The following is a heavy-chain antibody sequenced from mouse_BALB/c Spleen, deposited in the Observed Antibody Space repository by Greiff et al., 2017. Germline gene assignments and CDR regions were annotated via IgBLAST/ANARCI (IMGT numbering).Heavy chain of an antibody. J-gene: IGHJ4*01. V-gene: IGHV14-3*02. D-gene: IGHD1-1*01. CDR2: IDPANGNT. CDR1: GFNIKDTY. CDR3: ARCYGSSWGYAMDY. Sequence: VQLQQSGAELVKPGASVKLSCTASGFNIKDTYMHWVKQRPEQGLEWIGRIDPANGNTKYDPKFQGKATITADTSSNTAYLQLSSLTSEDTAVYYGARCYGSSWGYAMDYWGQGTSVPVSS.